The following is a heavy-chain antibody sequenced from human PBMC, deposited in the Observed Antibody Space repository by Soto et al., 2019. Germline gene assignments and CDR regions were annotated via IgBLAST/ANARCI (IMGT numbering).Heavy chain of an antibody. CDR1: GYTFTGYY. CDR3: ARGPPVVVVAAAYYFDY. V-gene: IGHV1-2*04. D-gene: IGHD2-15*01. CDR2: INPNSGGT. J-gene: IGHJ4*02. Sequence: ASVKVSCKASGYTFTGYYMHWVRQAPGQGLEWMGWINPNSGGTNYAQKFQGWVTMTRDTSISTAYMELSRLRSDDTAVYYCARGPPVVVVAAAYYFDYWGQGTLVTVSS.